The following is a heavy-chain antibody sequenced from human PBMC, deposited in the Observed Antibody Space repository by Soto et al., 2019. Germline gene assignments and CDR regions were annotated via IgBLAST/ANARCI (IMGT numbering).Heavy chain of an antibody. CDR1: GFSLTTRGVG. Sequence: QITLKESGQTLVKPTQILTLTCTFSGFSLTTRGVGVGWIRQPPGEALEWLALIYWDDDECYSPSMRRRVTITKVLAKKQVFLTMTNVETVDTGTYYCAHSYSSSPDDGFDVWGQGTRVTVSS. CDR3: AHSYSSSPDDGFDV. V-gene: IGHV2-5*02. J-gene: IGHJ3*01. D-gene: IGHD6-6*01. CDR2: IYWDDDE.